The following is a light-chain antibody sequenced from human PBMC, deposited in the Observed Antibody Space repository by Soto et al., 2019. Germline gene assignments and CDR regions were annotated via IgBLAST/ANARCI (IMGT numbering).Light chain of an antibody. CDR2: GTS. Sequence: EIVLTQSPGTLSLSPGERATLSCRASQTVTSNYFAWYQQRPGQAPRLLIYGTSNRATGIPDRFSGSGSGTDFTLTISRLDPEDFAIYYCQQYGGARWTFRQGTKGEIK. CDR1: QTVTSNY. J-gene: IGKJ1*01. V-gene: IGKV3-20*01. CDR3: QQYGGARWT.